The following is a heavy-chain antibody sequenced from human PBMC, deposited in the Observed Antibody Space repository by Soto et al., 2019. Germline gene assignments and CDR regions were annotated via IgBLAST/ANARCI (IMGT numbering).Heavy chain of an antibody. CDR1: GFTFSSYW. V-gene: IGHV3-7*01. CDR3: ARDQESSTPSQYFQH. D-gene: IGHD2-2*01. Sequence: GGSLRLSCAASGFTFSSYWMSWVRQAPGKGLEWVANIKQDGSEKYYVDSVKGRFTIPRDNAKNSLYLQMNSLRAEDTAVYYCARDQESSTPSQYFQHWGQGTLVTVSS. J-gene: IGHJ1*01. CDR2: IKQDGSEK.